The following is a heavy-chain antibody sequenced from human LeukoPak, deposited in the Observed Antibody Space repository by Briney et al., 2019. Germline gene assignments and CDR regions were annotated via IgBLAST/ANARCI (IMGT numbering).Heavy chain of an antibody. J-gene: IGHJ4*02. V-gene: IGHV3-30-3*01. CDR3: AKARGYSYGWFDY. D-gene: IGHD5-18*01. CDR1: GFTFSSYA. Sequence: QPGGSLRLSCAASGFTFSSYAMHWVRQAPGKGLEWVAVISYDGSNKYYADSVKGRFTISRDNSKNTLYLQMNSLRAEDTAVYYCAKARGYSYGWFDYWGQGTLVTVSS. CDR2: ISYDGSNK.